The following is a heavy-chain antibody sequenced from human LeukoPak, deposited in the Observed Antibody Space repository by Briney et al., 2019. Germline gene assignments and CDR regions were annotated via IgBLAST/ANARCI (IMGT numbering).Heavy chain of an antibody. Sequence: SETLSLTCTVSGGSTCSYYWCWIRQPPGKGREWSGYIYYSGSTNYNPSLKSRVTISVDTSKNQFSLKLSSVTAADTAVYYCARSYSGSYYGYYFDYWGQGTLVTVSS. CDR2: IYYSGST. CDR1: GGSTCSYY. V-gene: IGHV4-59*01. J-gene: IGHJ4*02. CDR3: ARSYSGSYYGYYFDY. D-gene: IGHD1-26*01.